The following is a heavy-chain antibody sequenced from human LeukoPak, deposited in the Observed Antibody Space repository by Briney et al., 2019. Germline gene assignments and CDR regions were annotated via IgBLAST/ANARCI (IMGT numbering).Heavy chain of an antibody. CDR1: GYTFTGYY. V-gene: IGHV1-2*02. CDR3: ARDYYVSSGYLYN. CDR2: INPNSGGT. D-gene: IGHD3-22*01. J-gene: IGHJ4*02. Sequence: ASVKVSCKASGYTFTGYYMHWVRQAPGQGLEWMGWINPNSGGTNYAQKFQGRVTMTRDTSISTAYMELSRLRSDDTAVYYCARDYYVSSGYLYNWGQGTLVTVSS.